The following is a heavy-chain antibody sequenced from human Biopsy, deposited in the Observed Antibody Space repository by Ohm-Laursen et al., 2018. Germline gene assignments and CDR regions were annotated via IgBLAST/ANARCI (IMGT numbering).Heavy chain of an antibody. D-gene: IGHD3-22*01. V-gene: IGHV4-59*04. J-gene: IGHJ5*02. CDR1: GGSFTGHY. Sequence: ETLSLTCTVSGGSFTGHYWSWIRQPPGKGLEWIGSIFYRGSTHYKPSLKSRVNISVDTSKNQFSLKLNSVTAADTAVYYCARDYDTSGYYYVSWGQGTLVTVSS. CDR3: ARDYDTSGYYYVS. CDR2: IFYRGST.